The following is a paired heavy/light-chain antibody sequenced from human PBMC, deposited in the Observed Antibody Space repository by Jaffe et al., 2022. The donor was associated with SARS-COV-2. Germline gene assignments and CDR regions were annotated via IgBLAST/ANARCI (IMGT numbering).Heavy chain of an antibody. V-gene: IGHV4-39*01. CDR1: GASITSRNHY. Sequence: QLQLQESGPGLVKPSETLSLTCTVSGASITSRNHYWGWIRQPPGKGLEWIGSMFYSGSSYYNQSLRSRLTISGDTSENKFSLQLSSVTAADTAVYYCARRPSYGNFDYWGQGSLVTVSS. J-gene: IGHJ4*02. D-gene: IGHD5-18*01. CDR3: ARRPSYGNFDY. CDR2: MFYSGSS.
Light chain of an antibody. Sequence: QPVPTQSSSASASLGSSVKLTCTLNSRHSSYTIAWHQQQPGKAPRFLMKVEGSGNYNKGSGVPDRFSGSSSGADRYLTISNLQSEDEADYYCETWDGNTVVIFGGGTKLTVL. V-gene: IGLV4-60*03. CDR1: SRHSSYT. CDR3: ETWDGNTVVI. J-gene: IGLJ2*01. CDR2: VEGSGNY.